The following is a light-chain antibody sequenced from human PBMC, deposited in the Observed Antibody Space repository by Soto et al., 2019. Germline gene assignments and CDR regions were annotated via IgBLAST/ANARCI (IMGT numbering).Light chain of an antibody. CDR1: QSVGSN. CDR3: QQYNNWPPDRT. CDR2: GAS. V-gene: IGKV3-15*01. J-gene: IGKJ1*01. Sequence: EIVMTQSPATLSLSPGDRAALSCRASQSVGSNLAWYQQKPGQAPRLLIYGASTRATGIPARFSGSGSGTEFTLTISSLQSEDFAIYFCQQYNNWPPDRTFGQGTKVEIK.